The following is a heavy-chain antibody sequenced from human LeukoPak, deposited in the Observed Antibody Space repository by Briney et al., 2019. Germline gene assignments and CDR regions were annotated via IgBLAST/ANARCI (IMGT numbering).Heavy chain of an antibody. CDR2: FLSGGST. D-gene: IGHD3/OR15-3a*01. CDR3: ARSGLTGRGNGLDV. CDR1: GLTVSSNY. J-gene: IGHJ6*02. Sequence: GGSLRLSCAVSGLTVSSNYMTWVRQAPGKGLEWVSVFLSGGSTHYADSVKARYSMSRDNSRNIVYLQLNSLRADDTAVYYCARSGLTGRGNGLDVWGQGTTVTVSS. V-gene: IGHV3-53*01.